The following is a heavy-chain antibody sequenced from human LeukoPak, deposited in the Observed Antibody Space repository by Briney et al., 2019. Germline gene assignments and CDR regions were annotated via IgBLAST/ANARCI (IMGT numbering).Heavy chain of an antibody. CDR2: MKQDGSEI. V-gene: IGHV3-7*01. Sequence: PGGSLRLSCAASGFTFSSYWMTWVRQAPGKGLEGVAYMKQDGSEIYYVDSVKGGFTISRDNAKNSLYMQMNSLRAEDTALYYCARGVYQFDYRGQGTLVTVSS. J-gene: IGHJ4*02. D-gene: IGHD3-16*02. CDR3: ARGVYQFDY. CDR1: GFTFSSYW.